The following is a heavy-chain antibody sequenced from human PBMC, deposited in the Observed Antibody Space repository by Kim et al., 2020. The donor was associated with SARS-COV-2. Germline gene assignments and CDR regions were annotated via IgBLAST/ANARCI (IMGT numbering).Heavy chain of an antibody. V-gene: IGHV3-21*01. Sequence: GGSLRLSCAASGFTFSSYSMNWVRQAPGKGLEWVSSISSSSSYIYYADSVKGRFTISRDNAKNSLYLQMNSLRAEDTAVYYCARGSPSGSYPPDAFDIWGQGTMVTVSS. CDR2: ISSSSSYI. J-gene: IGHJ3*02. D-gene: IGHD1-26*01. CDR1: GFTFSSYS. CDR3: ARGSPSGSYPPDAFDI.